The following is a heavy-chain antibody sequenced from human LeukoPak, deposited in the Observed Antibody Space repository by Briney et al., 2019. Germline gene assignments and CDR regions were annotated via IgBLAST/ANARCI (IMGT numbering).Heavy chain of an antibody. V-gene: IGHV4-34*01. Sequence: SEKLSLTCAVYGGSLRGYYWSWIRQPPGKGLEWIGEINRNGNTNYNPSLKSRVTISVDTSKNQFSLKLSSVTAADTAVYYCARALRFLDGMDVWGQGTTV. CDR1: GGSLRGYY. J-gene: IGHJ6*02. CDR3: ARALRFLDGMDV. CDR2: INRNGNT. D-gene: IGHD3-3*01.